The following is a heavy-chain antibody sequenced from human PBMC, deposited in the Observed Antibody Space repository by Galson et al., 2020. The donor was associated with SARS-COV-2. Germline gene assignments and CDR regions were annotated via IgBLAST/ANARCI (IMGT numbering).Heavy chain of an antibody. CDR1: GFTFSTYG. J-gene: IGHJ4*02. Sequence: GGSLRLSCAASGFTFSTYGMHWVRQAPGKGLEWVAFIRYDASNKYYADSVKGRFTISRDNSKNTLYLQMNSLRAEDTAVYYCARETIAAAANYFDYWGQGTLVTVSS. D-gene: IGHD6-13*01. V-gene: IGHV3-30*02. CDR3: ARETIAAAANYFDY. CDR2: IRYDASNK.